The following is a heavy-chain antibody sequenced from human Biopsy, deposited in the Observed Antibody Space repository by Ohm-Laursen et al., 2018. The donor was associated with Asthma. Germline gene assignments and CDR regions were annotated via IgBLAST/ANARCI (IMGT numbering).Heavy chain of an antibody. CDR3: AAGRTSLQGESLI. J-gene: IGHJ4*01. V-gene: IGHV1-58*01. CDR2: IVFASGAT. CDR1: GVALSGYT. Sequence: ASSVKVSCNASGVALSGYTFEWVRQARGLGLEWIAWIVFASGATNYAQNFQDRLTVTRDMSVGSVSMELRGLSSTDTAVYYCAAGRTSLQGESLIWGQETLVSVSS. D-gene: IGHD2/OR15-2a*01.